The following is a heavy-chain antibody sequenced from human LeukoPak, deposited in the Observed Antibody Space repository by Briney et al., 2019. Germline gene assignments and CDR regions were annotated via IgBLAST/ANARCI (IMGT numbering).Heavy chain of an antibody. Sequence: PGRSLRLSCAASGFTFSSYAMHWARQAPGKGLEWVAVISYDGSNKYYAGSVKGRFTISRDNSKNTLYLQMNSLRAEDTAVYYCARDPRQLERLGFDYWGQGTLVTVSS. CDR3: ARDPRQLERLGFDY. CDR1: GFTFSSYA. J-gene: IGHJ4*02. V-gene: IGHV3-30*04. D-gene: IGHD1-1*01. CDR2: ISYDGSNK.